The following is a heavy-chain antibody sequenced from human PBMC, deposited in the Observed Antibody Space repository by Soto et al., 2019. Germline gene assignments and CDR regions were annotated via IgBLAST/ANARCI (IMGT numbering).Heavy chain of an antibody. V-gene: IGHV1-69*13. J-gene: IGHJ4*02. CDR3: ARSRNYHDPFDY. Sequence: SVKVSCKASGGTFSSYAISWVRQAPGQGLEWMGGIIPIFGTANYAQKFQGRVTITADESTSTAYMELSSLRSEDTAVYYCARSRNYHDPFDYLGQGTLVTVSS. CDR1: GGTFSSYA. D-gene: IGHD4-4*01. CDR2: IIPIFGTA.